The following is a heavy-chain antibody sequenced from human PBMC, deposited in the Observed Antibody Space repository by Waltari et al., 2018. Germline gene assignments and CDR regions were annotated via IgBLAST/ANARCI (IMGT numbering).Heavy chain of an antibody. CDR1: GFSLTTSGVG. J-gene: IGHJ4*02. CDR2: IFWNDAK. V-gene: IGHV2-5*01. D-gene: IGHD1-1*01. Sequence: QITLKESGPTLVKPTQTLTLTCTFSGFSLTTSGVGVGWIRQPPGKALECLALIFWNDAKRYSPSLKSRLTITKDTSKNQVVLTMTNMDPVDTATYYCAHTRYNWNYRFFDFWSQGTLVTVSS. CDR3: AHTRYNWNYRFFDF.